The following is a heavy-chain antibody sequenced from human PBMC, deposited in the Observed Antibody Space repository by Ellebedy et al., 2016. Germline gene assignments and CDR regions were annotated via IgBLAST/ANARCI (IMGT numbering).Heavy chain of an antibody. CDR2: ISYDGKNK. J-gene: IGHJ5*02. Sequence: GESLKISXAASGFTFRSSGMHWVRQAPGKGLEWVAFISYDGKNKYHADSVEGRFTVSRDDAKNTVYLQMNSLRVEDTAVYYCAKDWGSSGWYNWFDPWGQGTLVTVSS. CDR1: GFTFRSSG. CDR3: AKDWGSSGWYNWFDP. D-gene: IGHD6-19*01. V-gene: IGHV3-30*18.